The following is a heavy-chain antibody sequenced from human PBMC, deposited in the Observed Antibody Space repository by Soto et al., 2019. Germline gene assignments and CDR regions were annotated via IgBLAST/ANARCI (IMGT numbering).Heavy chain of an antibody. J-gene: IGHJ6*02. D-gene: IGHD3-16*01. Sequence: SETLSLTCAVSGGSISSDGYSWSWIRQPPGKGLEWIGYIYHSGSTYYNPSLKSRVTISVDRSKNQFSLKLSSVTAADTAVYYCARNGGGFLAYMDVWGQGTTVTVSS. V-gene: IGHV4-30-2*01. CDR3: ARNGGGFLAYMDV. CDR2: IYHSGST. CDR1: GGSISSDGYS.